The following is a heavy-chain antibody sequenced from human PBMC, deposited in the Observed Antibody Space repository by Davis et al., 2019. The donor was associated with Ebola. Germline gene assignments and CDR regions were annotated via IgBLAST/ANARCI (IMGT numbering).Heavy chain of an antibody. D-gene: IGHD4-17*01. CDR1: GFTFSSYA. V-gene: IGHV3-23*01. J-gene: IGHJ6*02. CDR3: AKVNYGDYVDYYYYAMDV. CDR2: ISGSGGST. Sequence: GESLKISCAASGFTFSSYAMSWVRQAPGKGLEWVSAISGSGGSTYYADSVKGRFTISRDNSKNTLYLQMNSLRAKDTAVYYCAKVNYGDYVDYYYYAMDVWGQGTTVTVS.